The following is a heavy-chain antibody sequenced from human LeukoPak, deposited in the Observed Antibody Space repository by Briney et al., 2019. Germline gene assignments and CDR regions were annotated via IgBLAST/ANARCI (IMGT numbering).Heavy chain of an antibody. CDR3: AKSTYYYGSGEGSNYWYFDL. D-gene: IGHD3-10*01. V-gene: IGHV1-69*13. CDR2: TIPIFGPA. CDR1: GGTFSRFA. Sequence: SVKVSCKTSGGTFSRFAISWVRQAPGQGLEWMGGTIPIFGPANYAQKFQGRVTITADESTSTAYMELSSLRSEDTALYYCAKSTYYYGSGEGSNYWYFDLWGRGTLVTVSS. J-gene: IGHJ2*01.